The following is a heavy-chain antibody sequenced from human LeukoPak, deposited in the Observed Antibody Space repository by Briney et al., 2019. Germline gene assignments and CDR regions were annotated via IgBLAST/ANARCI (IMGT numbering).Heavy chain of an antibody. V-gene: IGHV4-4*07. CDR2: IYTSGST. CDR1: GGSISSYY. D-gene: IGHD4-11*01. J-gene: IGHJ6*02. Sequence: SETLCLTCTVSGGSISSYYWSWIRQPAGKGLEWIGRIYTSGSTNYKPSLKSRVTMSVDTSKNQFSLKLSSVTAADTAVYYCARETQVTTGIMKTGYYYYYGMDVWGQGTTVTVSS. CDR3: ARETQVTTGIMKTGYYYYYGMDV.